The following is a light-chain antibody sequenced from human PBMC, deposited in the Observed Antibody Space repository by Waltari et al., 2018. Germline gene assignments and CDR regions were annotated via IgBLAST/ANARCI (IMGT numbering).Light chain of an antibody. CDR2: RND. J-gene: IGLJ3*02. Sequence: QSVLTQPPSASGTPGQRVTITCSGISSKIGNTYVFCYQQLPGTAPKHRIYRNDQRPSGVPDRFSGSKSVTSASLAIGGLRSEDEADYHCAAWDNSLSGWVFGEGTKLTVL. CDR3: AAWDNSLSGWV. V-gene: IGLV1-47*01. CDR1: SSKIGNTY.